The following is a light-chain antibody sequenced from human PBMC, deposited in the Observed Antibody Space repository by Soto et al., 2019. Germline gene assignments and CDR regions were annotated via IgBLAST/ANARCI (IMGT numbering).Light chain of an antibody. CDR1: QSLLHSNGYNN. Sequence: DIVMPPSPLSLPVTPGEPASISCRSSQSLLHSNGYNNLDWYLQKQGQSPQLLIYLGSNRASGVTDRFSGSGSGTDFTLKISRVEAEDVRVYYCMQALQTQYTCCQGTKLEIK. V-gene: IGKV2-28*01. CDR3: MQALQTQYT. CDR2: LGS. J-gene: IGKJ2*01.